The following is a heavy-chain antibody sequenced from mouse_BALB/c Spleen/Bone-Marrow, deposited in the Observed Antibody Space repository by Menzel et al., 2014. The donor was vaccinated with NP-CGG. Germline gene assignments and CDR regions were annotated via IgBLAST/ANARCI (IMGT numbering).Heavy chain of an antibody. CDR1: GFDFSRYW. V-gene: IGHV4-1*02. CDR2: INPDSSTI. J-gene: IGHJ1*01. Sequence: EVMLVESGGGLAQPGGSLKLSCAASGFDFSRYWMSWVRQAPGKGLGWIGEINPDSSTINYTPSLKDKFIISRDNAKNALYLQMSKVRSEDTALYYSALLGYYGYFYVWGAGTTVTVSS. D-gene: IGHD2-2*01. CDR3: ALLGYYGYFYV.